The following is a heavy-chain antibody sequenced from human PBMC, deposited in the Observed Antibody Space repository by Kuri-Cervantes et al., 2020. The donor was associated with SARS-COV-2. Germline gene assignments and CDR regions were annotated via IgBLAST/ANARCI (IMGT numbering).Heavy chain of an antibody. J-gene: IGHJ4*02. D-gene: IGHD3-22*01. V-gene: IGHV3-23*01. CDR1: GFTFSSYA. CDR3: TTEVPYYYDSSGYEPFDY. Sequence: GGSLRLSCAASGFTFSSYAMSWVRQAPGKGLEWVSAISGSGGSTYYADSVKGRSTISRDNSKNTLYLQMNSLRAEDTAVYYCTTEVPYYYDSSGYEPFDYWGQGTLVTVSS. CDR2: ISGSGGST.